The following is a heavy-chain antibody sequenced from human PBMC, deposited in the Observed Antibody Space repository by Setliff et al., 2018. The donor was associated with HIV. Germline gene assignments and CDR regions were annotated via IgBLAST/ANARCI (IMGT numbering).Heavy chain of an antibody. J-gene: IGHJ4*02. Sequence: ASVKVSCKASGYTFISYDINWVRQATGQGLEWMGWMNPNSGKTGYAQKFQGRVTITAVESTSTAYMELSSLRSEDTGVYYCARDYSPTFYYYDSSGTFDYWGQGTLVTVSS. CDR2: MNPNSGKT. CDR3: ARDYSPTFYYYDSSGTFDY. D-gene: IGHD3-22*01. V-gene: IGHV1-8*01. CDR1: GYTFISYD.